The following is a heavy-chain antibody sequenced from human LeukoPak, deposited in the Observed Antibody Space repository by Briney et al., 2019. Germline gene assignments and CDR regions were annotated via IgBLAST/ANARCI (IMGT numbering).Heavy chain of an antibody. CDR3: AKGYLEMATISPFDY. CDR2: ISWNSGSI. D-gene: IGHD5-24*01. J-gene: IGHJ4*02. CDR1: GFTFDDYA. Sequence: PGGSLRLSCAASGFTFDDYAMHWVRQAPGKGLESVSGISWNSGSIGYADSVKGRFTISRDNAKNSLYLQIISLRAEDTALYYCAKGYLEMATISPFDYWGQGTLVTVSS. V-gene: IGHV3-9*01.